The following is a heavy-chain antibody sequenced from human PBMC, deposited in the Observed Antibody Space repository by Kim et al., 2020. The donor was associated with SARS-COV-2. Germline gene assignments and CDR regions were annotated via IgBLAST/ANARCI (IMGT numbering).Heavy chain of an antibody. CDR2: IKQDGGEK. CDR3: ARAKQLWFPPSFAY. V-gene: IGHV3-7*01. CDR1: GFTFNYYF. J-gene: IGHJ4*02. Sequence: GGSLRLSCAASGFTFNYYFMSWVRQAPGKGLEWVANIKQDGGEKYYMDSVKGRFIISRDNAKNSLYLQMNSLRAEDTGVYYCARAKQLWFPPSFAYRGQGTLVTVSS. D-gene: IGHD5-18*01.